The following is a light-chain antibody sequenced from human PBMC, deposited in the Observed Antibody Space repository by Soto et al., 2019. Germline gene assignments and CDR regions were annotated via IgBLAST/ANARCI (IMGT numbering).Light chain of an antibody. J-gene: IGKJ1*01. CDR3: QHYNYWPPKT. V-gene: IGKV3-15*01. CDR1: QTVSGN. Sequence: EIVMTQSPATLSVSPGDRATLSCRASQTVSGNLAWYQQKPGQAPRLLIYGAYTRATGIPARFSGSGSGTDFTLTISSLQSEDFAVYYCQHYNYWPPKTFGQGTKVEMK. CDR2: GAY.